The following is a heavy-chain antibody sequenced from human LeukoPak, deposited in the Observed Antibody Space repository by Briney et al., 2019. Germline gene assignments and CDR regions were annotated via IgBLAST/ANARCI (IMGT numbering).Heavy chain of an antibody. Sequence: GGTLRLSCAASGFTFSSYGMSWVRQAPGKGLEWVSAISGNDDSTYYANSVKGRFTISRDNAKKSLYLQMNSLRVEDTGVYYCASWGEGALDNWGQGTLVTVSS. CDR1: GFTFSSYG. D-gene: IGHD1-26*01. CDR3: ASWGEGALDN. J-gene: IGHJ4*02. V-gene: IGHV3-23*01. CDR2: ISGNDDST.